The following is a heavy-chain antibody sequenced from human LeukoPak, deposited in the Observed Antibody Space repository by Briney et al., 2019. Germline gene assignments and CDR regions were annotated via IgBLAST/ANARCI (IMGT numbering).Heavy chain of an antibody. Sequence: PGGSLRLSCAASGFTFSSYAMSWVRQAPGKGLEWVSAISGSGSTYYADSVKGRFTISRDNSKNTLYLQMNSLRAEDTAVYYCAFRGYSSSWYTLGYWGQGTLVTVSS. CDR2: ISGSGST. CDR3: AFRGYSSSWYTLGY. J-gene: IGHJ4*02. V-gene: IGHV3-23*01. CDR1: GFTFSSYA. D-gene: IGHD6-13*01.